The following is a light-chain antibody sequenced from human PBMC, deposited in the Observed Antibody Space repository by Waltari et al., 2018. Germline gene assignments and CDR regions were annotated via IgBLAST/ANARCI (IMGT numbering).Light chain of an antibody. J-gene: IGKJ3*01. Sequence: IVLTQSPGTLSLSPGERATLSCRASQSIPSNYLAWYQQRPGRAPRLLIYIASSRATGIPDRFSGSGSVTDFTLTISRLEPEDFAVYYCQQSGGSPFTFGPGTTVDI. V-gene: IGKV3-20*01. CDR3: QQSGGSPFT. CDR2: IAS. CDR1: QSIPSNY.